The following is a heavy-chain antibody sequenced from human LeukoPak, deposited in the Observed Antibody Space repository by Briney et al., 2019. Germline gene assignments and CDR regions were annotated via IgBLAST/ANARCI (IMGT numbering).Heavy chain of an antibody. D-gene: IGHD6-6*01. Sequence: SVKVSCKASGGTFSSYAISWVRQAPGQGLEWMGGIIPIFGTANYAQKFQGRVTITADESTSTAYMELSSLRSEDTAVYYCASPHPSEYSSSYWFDPWGQGTLVTVSS. CDR1: GGTFSSYA. J-gene: IGHJ5*02. CDR3: ASPHPSEYSSSYWFDP. CDR2: IIPIFGTA. V-gene: IGHV1-69*13.